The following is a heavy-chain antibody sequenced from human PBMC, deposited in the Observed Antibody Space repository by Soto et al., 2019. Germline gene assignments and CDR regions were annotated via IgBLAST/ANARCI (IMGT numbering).Heavy chain of an antibody. J-gene: IGHJ2*01. Sequence: SETLSLTCTVSGGSISSYYWSWIRQPPGKGLEWIGYVYYSGSTNYNPSLKSRVTISVDTSKNQFSLKLSSVTAADTAVYYCAREEMGYSYELAVPGSFDLWGRGTLVTVSS. CDR3: AREEMGYSYELAVPGSFDL. CDR2: VYYSGST. CDR1: GGSISSYY. D-gene: IGHD5-18*01. V-gene: IGHV4-59*01.